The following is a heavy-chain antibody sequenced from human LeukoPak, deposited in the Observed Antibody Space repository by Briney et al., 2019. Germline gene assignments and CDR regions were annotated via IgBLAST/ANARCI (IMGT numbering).Heavy chain of an antibody. CDR3: AKSLDYGGNRARLDF. CDR1: GFIFSSYW. CDR2: INTDGSST. D-gene: IGHD4-23*01. V-gene: IGHV3-74*01. J-gene: IGHJ4*02. Sequence: PGGSLRLSCAASGFIFSSYWMHWVRHAPGKGRAWVSRINTDGSSTSYADSVKGRFTISRDNAKNTLYLQMNSLRVDDTAVYYCAKSLDYGGNRARLDFWGQGTLVTVSS.